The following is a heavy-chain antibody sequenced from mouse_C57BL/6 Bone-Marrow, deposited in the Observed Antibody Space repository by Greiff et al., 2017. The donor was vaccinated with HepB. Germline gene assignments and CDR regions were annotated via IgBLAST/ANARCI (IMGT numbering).Heavy chain of an antibody. Sequence: VQLQQSGAELVKPGASVKLSCKASGYTFTSYCMHWVKQRPGQGLEWIGLIYPNSGSTTYNEKFKSKATLTVDKSSSTTYMHLSSLTSEDSAVYNCAVRRWLRRDFDYWGQGTTLTVSS. V-gene: IGHV1-64*01. CDR3: AVRRWLRRDFDY. D-gene: IGHD2-2*01. J-gene: IGHJ2*01. CDR2: IYPNSGST. CDR1: GYTFTSYC.